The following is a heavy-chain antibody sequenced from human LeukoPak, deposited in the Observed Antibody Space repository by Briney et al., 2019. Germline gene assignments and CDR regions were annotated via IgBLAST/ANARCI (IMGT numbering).Heavy chain of an antibody. V-gene: IGHV3-49*03. D-gene: IGHD5-18*01. CDR1: GFTFGDYA. J-gene: IGHJ3*02. Sequence: GRSLRLSCTASGFTFGDYAMSWFRQAPGKGLEWVGFIRSKAYGGTTEYAASVKGRFTISRDDSKSIAYLQMNSLKTEDTAVYYCTRDQRYSYGPPYNDAFDIWGQGTRVTVSS. CDR3: TRDQRYSYGPPYNDAFDI. CDR2: IRSKAYGGTT.